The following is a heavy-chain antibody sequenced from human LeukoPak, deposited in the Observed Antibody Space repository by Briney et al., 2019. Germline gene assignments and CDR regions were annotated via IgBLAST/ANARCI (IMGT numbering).Heavy chain of an antibody. CDR1: GGSFSSYY. CDR3: TRNNWFDP. J-gene: IGHJ5*02. V-gene: IGHV4-34*01. CDR2: INHSGTT. Sequence: SETLSLTCAVYGGSFSSYYWSWIRQSPGKGLEWIGEINHSGTTKYNPSLKSRVTISVDAPQNQFSLRLSSVTAADTAVYYCTRNNWFDPWGQGTLVTVSS.